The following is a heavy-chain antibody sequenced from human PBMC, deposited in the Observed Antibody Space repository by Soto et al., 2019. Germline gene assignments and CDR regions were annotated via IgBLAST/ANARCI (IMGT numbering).Heavy chain of an antibody. D-gene: IGHD3-10*01. CDR1: GYTFTSYG. CDR2: ISAYNGNT. CDR3: ARDLRRAAPWLIDY. J-gene: IGHJ4*02. Sequence: QVQLVQSGAEVKKPGASVTVSCKASGYTFTSYGIIWVRQAPGQGLEWMGWISAYNGNTNYAQKLQGRVTMTTDTSTSTAYMELRSLRSDDTSGYYCARDLRRAAPWLIDYWGKGTLVTVSS. V-gene: IGHV1-18*01.